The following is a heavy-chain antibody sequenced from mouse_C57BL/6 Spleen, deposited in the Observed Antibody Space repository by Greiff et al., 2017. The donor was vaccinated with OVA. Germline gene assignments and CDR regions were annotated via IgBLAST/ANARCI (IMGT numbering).Heavy chain of an antibody. CDR3: ARGRNYGNLYWYFDV. D-gene: IGHD2-1*01. CDR1: GYSFTDYN. V-gene: IGHV1-39*01. Sequence: VQLQQSGPELVKPGASVNISCKASGYSFTDYNMNWVKQSNGKSLEWIGVINPKYGTTSYNQKFKGTATLTVDQSSSTAYMQLNSLTSEDSAVYYCARGRNYGNLYWYFDVWGTGTTVTVSS. J-gene: IGHJ1*03. CDR2: INPKYGTT.